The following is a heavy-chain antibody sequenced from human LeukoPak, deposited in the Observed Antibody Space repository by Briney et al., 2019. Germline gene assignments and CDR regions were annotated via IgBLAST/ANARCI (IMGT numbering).Heavy chain of an antibody. CDR3: ARDSSSEAVAGGDFDY. D-gene: IGHD6-19*01. Sequence: GGSLRLSCAASGFTFSSYSMNWVRQAPGKGLEWVSSISSSSSYIYYAASVKGRFTISRDNAKNSLYLQMNSLRAEDTAVYYCARDSSSEAVAGGDFDYWGQGTLVTVS. CDR2: ISSSSSYI. V-gene: IGHV3-21*01. CDR1: GFTFSSYS. J-gene: IGHJ4*02.